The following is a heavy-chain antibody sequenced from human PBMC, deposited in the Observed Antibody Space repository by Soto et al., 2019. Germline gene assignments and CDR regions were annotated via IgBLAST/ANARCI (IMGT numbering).Heavy chain of an antibody. CDR1: GFTFSSYW. CDR3: ALEGFGELSFDY. Sequence: GGSLRLSCAASGFTFSSYWMHWVRQAPGKGLVWVSRINSDGSSTSYADSVKGRFTISRDNAKNTLYLQMNSLRAEDTAVYYCALEGFGELSFDYWGQGTLVTVSS. J-gene: IGHJ4*02. D-gene: IGHD3-10*01. V-gene: IGHV3-74*01. CDR2: INSDGSST.